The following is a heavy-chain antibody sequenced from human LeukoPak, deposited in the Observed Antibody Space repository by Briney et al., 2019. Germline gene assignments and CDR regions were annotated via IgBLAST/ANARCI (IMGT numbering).Heavy chain of an antibody. CDR1: GGSISSGGYY. V-gene: IGHV4-31*03. CDR2: IYYSGST. D-gene: IGHD3-10*02. CDR3: ASMFVPNMSDY. J-gene: IGHJ4*02. Sequence: PSQTLSLTCTVSGGSISSGGYYWSWIRRHPGKGLEWIGYIYYSGSTEYNPSLKSRVTISADRSKNQFSLKLTSVTAADTAVYYCASMFVPNMSDYWGQGTLVTVSS.